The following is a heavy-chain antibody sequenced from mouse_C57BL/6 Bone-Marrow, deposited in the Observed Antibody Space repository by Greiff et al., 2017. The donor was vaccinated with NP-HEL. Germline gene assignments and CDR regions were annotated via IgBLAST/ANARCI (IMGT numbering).Heavy chain of an antibody. D-gene: IGHD2-4*01. CDR2: IRNKANNHAT. J-gene: IGHJ2*01. V-gene: IGHV6-6*01. CDR1: GFTFSDAW. Sequence: EVQLVESGGGLVQPGGSMKLSCAASGFTFSDAWMDWVRQSPEKGLEWVAEIRNKANNHATYYAESVKGRFTISRDDSKSSVYQQMNSLRAEDTGIYYCTRRRLRRTYFDYWGQGTTLTVSS. CDR3: TRRRLRRTYFDY.